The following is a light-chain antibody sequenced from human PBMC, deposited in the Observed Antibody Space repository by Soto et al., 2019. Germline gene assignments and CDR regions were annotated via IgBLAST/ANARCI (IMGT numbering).Light chain of an antibody. CDR2: EVS. Sequence: QSALTQPASVSGSPGQSITISCTGTSSDVGGYNYVSWYQQHPGKAPKLMIYEVSNRPSGVSNRFSGSKSGNTASLTISGLRAEDEGDYYCSSYTTRSTLDVVFGGGTKVTVL. V-gene: IGLV2-14*01. J-gene: IGLJ2*01. CDR1: SSDVGGYNY. CDR3: SSYTTRSTLDVV.